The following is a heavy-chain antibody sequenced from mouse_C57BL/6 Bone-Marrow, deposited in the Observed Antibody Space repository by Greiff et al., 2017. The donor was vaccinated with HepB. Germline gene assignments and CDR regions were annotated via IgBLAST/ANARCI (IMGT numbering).Heavy chain of an antibody. J-gene: IGHJ1*03. Sequence: VKLMESGPGLAKPSQTLSLTCSVTGYSITSDYWNWIRKFPGNKLEYMGYISYSGSTYYNPSLKSRISITRDTSKNQYYLQLNSVTTEDTATYYCARRGITTVVASYWYFDVWGTGTTVTVSS. CDR3: ARRGITTVVASYWYFDV. V-gene: IGHV3-8*01. CDR2: ISYSGST. D-gene: IGHD1-1*01. CDR1: GYSITSDY.